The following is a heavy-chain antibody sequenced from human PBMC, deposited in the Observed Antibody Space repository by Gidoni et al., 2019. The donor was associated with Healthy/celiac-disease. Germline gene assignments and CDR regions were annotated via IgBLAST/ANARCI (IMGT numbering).Heavy chain of an antibody. V-gene: IGHV5-51*01. D-gene: IGHD1-26*01. CDR1: GYSFTSSW. CDR2: LYPGDSDT. CDR3: ARKGRPVGYYYYGMDV. Sequence: EVQLVQSGAEVKKPGESLKISCKGSGYSFTSSWIGWVRQMPGKGLEWMGILYPGDSDTRYSPSFQGQVTISADKSISTAYLQWSSLKASDTAMYYCARKGRPVGYYYYGMDVWGQGTTVTVSS. J-gene: IGHJ6*02.